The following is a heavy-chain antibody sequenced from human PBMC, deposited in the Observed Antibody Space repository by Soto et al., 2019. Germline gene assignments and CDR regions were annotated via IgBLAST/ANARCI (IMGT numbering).Heavy chain of an antibody. Sequence: QVQLVESGGGVVQPGRSLRLSCAASGFTFSSYGMHWVRQAPGKGLEWVTIMSYDGGNRYYTDSVKGRFTISRDNSKNTLYLQMNTLRAEDTAVYYCARGNYGGYHMDVWGQGTTVTVSS. J-gene: IGHJ6*02. V-gene: IGHV3-30*03. CDR3: ARGNYGGYHMDV. CDR1: GFTFSSYG. D-gene: IGHD4-17*01. CDR2: MSYDGGNR.